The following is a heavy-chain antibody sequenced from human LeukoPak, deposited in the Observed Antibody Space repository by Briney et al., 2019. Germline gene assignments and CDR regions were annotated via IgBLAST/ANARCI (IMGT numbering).Heavy chain of an antibody. J-gene: IGHJ4*02. CDR3: AREDVDTAMVD. Sequence: SETLSLTCTVSGGSISSSSYYWGWIRQPPGKGLEWIGEINHSGSTNYNPSLKSRVTISVDTSKNQFSLKLSSVTAADTAVYYCAREDVDTAMVDWGQGTLVTASS. CDR2: INHSGST. V-gene: IGHV4-39*07. D-gene: IGHD5-18*01. CDR1: GGSISSSSYY.